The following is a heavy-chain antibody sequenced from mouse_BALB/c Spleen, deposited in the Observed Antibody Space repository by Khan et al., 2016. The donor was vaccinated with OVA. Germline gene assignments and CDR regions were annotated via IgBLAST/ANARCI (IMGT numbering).Heavy chain of an antibody. Sequence: QVRLQQSGTELVKPGASVKLSCKASGYTFTSYDINWVRQRPEQGLEWIGWIFPGHGSTKYNEKFKGKATLTTDKSSSTAYMQLSRLTSEDSAVYVCARLGYYGSSYGFAYWGQGTLVTVSA. CDR1: GYTFTSYD. CDR3: ARLGYYGSSYGFAY. D-gene: IGHD1-1*01. V-gene: IGHV1-85*01. CDR2: IFPGHGST. J-gene: IGHJ3*01.